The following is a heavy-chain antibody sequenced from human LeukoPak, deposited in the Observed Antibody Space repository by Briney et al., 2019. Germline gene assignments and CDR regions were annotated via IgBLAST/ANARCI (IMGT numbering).Heavy chain of an antibody. Sequence: GGSLRLSCAASGFSVKSSYMSWVRQAPGKGLEWVSVLYAGGESYYADSVLGRFTISRDNSNNTVFLEMNSLTADDTAVYFCARDSAGNQYSSGNFDLWGQGTLVTVSS. CDR2: LYAGGES. V-gene: IGHV3-53*01. CDR1: GFSVKSSY. D-gene: IGHD3-10*01. J-gene: IGHJ4*02. CDR3: ARDSAGNQYSSGNFDL.